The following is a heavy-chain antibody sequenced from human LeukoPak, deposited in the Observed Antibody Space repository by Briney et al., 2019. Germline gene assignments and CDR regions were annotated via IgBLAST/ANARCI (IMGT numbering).Heavy chain of an antibody. CDR2: IVVGSGNT. V-gene: IGHV1-58*01. CDR3: AADPYYYYGMDV. CDR1: GFTFTSSA. Sequence: TSVKVSCKASGFTFTSSAVQWVRQARGQRLEWIGWIVVGSGNTNYAQKFQERVTITRDMSTSTAYMELSSLRSEDTAVYYCAADPYYYYGMDVWGKGTTVTVSP. J-gene: IGHJ6*04.